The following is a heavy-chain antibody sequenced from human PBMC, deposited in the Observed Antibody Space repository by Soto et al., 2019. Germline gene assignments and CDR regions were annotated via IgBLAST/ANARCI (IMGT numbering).Heavy chain of an antibody. Sequence: ASVKVSCKASGYTFTSYDINWVRQATGQGLEWMGWMNPNSGNTGYAQKFQGRVTMTRNTSISTAYMELSSLRSEDTAVYYCARGRAPPVVSSSSEFDYWGQGTLVTVSS. V-gene: IGHV1-8*02. CDR1: GYTFTSYD. J-gene: IGHJ4*02. D-gene: IGHD6-6*01. CDR2: MNPNSGNT. CDR3: ARGRAPPVVSSSSEFDY.